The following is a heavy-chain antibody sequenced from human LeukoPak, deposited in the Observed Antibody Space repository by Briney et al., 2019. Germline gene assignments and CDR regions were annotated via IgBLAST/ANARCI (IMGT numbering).Heavy chain of an antibody. CDR3: ARDENDYDILTGYFDY. Sequence: PGGSLRLSCAASGFTFSSYGMHWVRQAPGKGLEWVAVIWYDGSNKYYADSVKGRFTISRDNSKNTLYLQMNSLRAEDTAVYYCARDENDYDILTGYFDYWGQGTLVTVSS. CDR2: IWYDGSNK. V-gene: IGHV3-33*01. CDR1: GFTFSSYG. J-gene: IGHJ4*02. D-gene: IGHD3-9*01.